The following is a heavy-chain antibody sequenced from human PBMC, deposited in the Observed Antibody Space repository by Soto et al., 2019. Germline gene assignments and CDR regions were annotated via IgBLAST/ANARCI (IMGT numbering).Heavy chain of an antibody. D-gene: IGHD1-26*01. CDR3: ARVVGPRIGHGSGSMADVNWFDP. J-gene: IGHJ5*02. V-gene: IGHV4-59*01. CDR2: IYYSGST. Sequence: SETLSLTCTVSGGSISSYYWSWIRQPPGKGLEWIGYIYYSGSTNYNPSLKSRVTISVDTSKNQFSLKLSSVTAADTAVYYCARVVGPRIGHGSGSMADVNWFDPWGQGTLVTVSS. CDR1: GGSISSYY.